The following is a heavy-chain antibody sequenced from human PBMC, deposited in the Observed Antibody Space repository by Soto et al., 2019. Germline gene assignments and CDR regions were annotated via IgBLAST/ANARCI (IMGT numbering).Heavy chain of an antibody. J-gene: IGHJ6*02. Sequence: SQTLSLTCAISGDSVSSNSAAWNWIRQSPSRGLEWLGRTYYRSKWYNDYAVSVKSRITINPDTSKNQFSLQLNSVTPEDTAVYYCARDPIAARPPYYYYGTDVWGQGTTVTVSS. CDR1: GDSVSSNSAA. CDR3: ARDPIAARPPYYYYGTDV. D-gene: IGHD6-6*01. V-gene: IGHV6-1*01. CDR2: TYYRSKWYN.